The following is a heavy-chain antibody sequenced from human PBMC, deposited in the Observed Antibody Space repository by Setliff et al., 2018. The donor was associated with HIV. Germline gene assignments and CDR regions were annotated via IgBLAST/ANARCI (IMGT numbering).Heavy chain of an antibody. J-gene: IGHJ5*02. V-gene: IGHV4-38-2*01. CDR2: VYYSGST. CDR3: ARRGSSWYSHWFDP. D-gene: IGHD6-13*01. CDR1: GYSISSGYY. Sequence: SETLSLTCAVSGYSISSGYYWGWSRQPPGKGLEWIGSVYYSGSTYYNPSLESRVTISVDTSKSQFSLNVKSMTAADTAIYYCARRGSSWYSHWFDPWGQGTLVTVSS.